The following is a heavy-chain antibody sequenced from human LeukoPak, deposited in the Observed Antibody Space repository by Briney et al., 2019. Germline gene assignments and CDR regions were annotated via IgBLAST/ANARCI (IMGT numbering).Heavy chain of an antibody. D-gene: IGHD6-19*01. CDR1: GGSITSYF. V-gene: IGHV4-59*01. Sequence: SETLSLTCTVSGGSITSYFWCWIRQPPGNGLEWIGDTYYSGSPKYNPSLKSRVTISLDMSNNQFSLKLSSVTAADTAVYYCARGGWSGEDDAFDMWGQGTMVTVSS. CDR2: TYYSGSP. CDR3: ARGGWSGEDDAFDM. J-gene: IGHJ3*02.